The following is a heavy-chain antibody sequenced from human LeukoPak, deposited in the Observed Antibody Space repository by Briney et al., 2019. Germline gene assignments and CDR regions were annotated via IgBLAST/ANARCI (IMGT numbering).Heavy chain of an antibody. V-gene: IGHV3-23*01. D-gene: IGHD4-17*01. CDR3: GKNAWNDYANFDY. Sequence: GGSLRLSCAASGFTFSSYAMSWVRQAPGKGLEWVSGISGSGGSTYYADSVKGRFTISRDNSKNTLYLQMNSLRAEDTAVYYCGKNAWNDYANFDYWGQGTLVTVSS. CDR2: ISGSGGST. J-gene: IGHJ4*02. CDR1: GFTFSSYA.